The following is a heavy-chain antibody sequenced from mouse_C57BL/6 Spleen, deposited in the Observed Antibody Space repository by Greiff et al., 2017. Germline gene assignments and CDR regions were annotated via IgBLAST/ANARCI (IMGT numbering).Heavy chain of an antibody. J-gene: IGHJ2*01. D-gene: IGHD2-12*01. CDR3: TRWNNYDVTDY. Sequence: EVQLQQSGTVLARPGASVKMSCKTSGYTFTSYWMHWVKQRPGQGLEWIGAIYPGNSDTSYNQKFKGKAKLTAVTSASTAYMELSSLTNEDSAVYYCTRWNNYDVTDYGGKGTTLTVSS. CDR2: IYPGNSDT. CDR1: GYTFTSYW. V-gene: IGHV1-5*01.